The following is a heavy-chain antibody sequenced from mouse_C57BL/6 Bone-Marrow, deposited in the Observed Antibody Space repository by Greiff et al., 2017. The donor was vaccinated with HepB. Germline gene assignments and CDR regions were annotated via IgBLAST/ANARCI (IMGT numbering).Heavy chain of an antibody. Sequence: EVKLVESGGGLVKPGGSLKLSCAASGFTFSDYGMHWVRQAPEKGLEWVAYISSGSSTIYYADTVKGRFTISRDNAKNTLFLQMTSLRSEDTAMYYCARSGDSNWAMDYWGQGTSVTVSS. CDR2: ISSGSSTI. J-gene: IGHJ4*01. CDR3: ARSGDSNWAMDY. D-gene: IGHD2-5*01. V-gene: IGHV5-17*01. CDR1: GFTFSDYG.